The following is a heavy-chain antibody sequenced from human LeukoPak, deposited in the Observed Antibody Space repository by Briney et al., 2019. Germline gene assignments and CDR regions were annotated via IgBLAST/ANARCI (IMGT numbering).Heavy chain of an antibody. CDR3: ARDKLVWKGPLLDY. V-gene: IGHV3-48*03. J-gene: IGHJ4*02. CDR1: GFTFSSYE. D-gene: IGHD3-9*01. CDR2: ISSSGSAI. Sequence: GGSLGLSCAASGFTFSSYEMNWVRQAPGKGLEWLSYISSSGSAIYYADSVKGRFMISRDNAKNSLYLQMNSLRAEDTAVYYCARDKLVWKGPLLDYWGQGTLVTVSS.